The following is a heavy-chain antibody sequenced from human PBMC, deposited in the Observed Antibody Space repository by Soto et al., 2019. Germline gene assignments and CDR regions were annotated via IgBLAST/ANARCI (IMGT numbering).Heavy chain of an antibody. V-gene: IGHV2-5*01. CDR2: IYWNDDK. D-gene: IGHD6-19*01. CDR1: GFSLSTSGVG. J-gene: IGHJ4*02. CDR3: VHRRWSSGWHDY. Sequence: SGPTLVNPTQTLTLTCTFSGFSLSTSGVGVGWIRQPPGKALEWLALIYWNDDKRYRPSLKSRLTITKDTSKNQVVLTMTNMDPIDTARYYCVHRRWSSGWHDYWGQGTQVTVS.